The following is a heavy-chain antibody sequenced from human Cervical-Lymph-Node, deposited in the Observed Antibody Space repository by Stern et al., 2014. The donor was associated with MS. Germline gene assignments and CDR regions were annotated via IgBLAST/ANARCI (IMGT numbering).Heavy chain of an antibody. CDR1: GFIFNNYA. J-gene: IGHJ4*02. Sequence: QVQLGESGGGVVQPGRSLRLSCAASGFIFNNYAMHWVRQTPVKGLEWVAAASNDGTNTQYADSVKGRFTISRDNSKNTLYLQMNSLTAEDTAVYYCARWGPIVGSTVPFDYWGQGTLVIVSS. CDR2: ASNDGTNT. CDR3: ARWGPIVGSTVPFDY. D-gene: IGHD1-26*01. V-gene: IGHV3-30*04.